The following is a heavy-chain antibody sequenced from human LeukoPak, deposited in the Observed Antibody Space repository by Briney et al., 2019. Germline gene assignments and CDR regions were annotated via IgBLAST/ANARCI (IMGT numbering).Heavy chain of an antibody. Sequence: SETLSLTCTVSGGSISSGDYYWSWIRQPPGKGLEWIGYIYYSGSTYYNPSLKSRVTISVDTSKNQFSLKQSSVTAADTAVYYCARDSAARFDPWGQGTLVTVSS. J-gene: IGHJ5*02. V-gene: IGHV4-30-4*01. CDR3: ARDSAARFDP. CDR1: GGSISSGDYY. CDR2: IYYSGST. D-gene: IGHD6-25*01.